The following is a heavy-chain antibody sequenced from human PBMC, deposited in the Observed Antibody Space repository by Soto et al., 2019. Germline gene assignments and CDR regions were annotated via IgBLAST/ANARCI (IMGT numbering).Heavy chain of an antibody. V-gene: IGHV1-18*01. Sequence: PSVKVSCKASGYTFTSYGISWVRQAPGQGLEWMGWISAYNGNTNYAQKLQGRVTMTTDTSTSTAYMELRSLRSDDTAVYYCARDPSYYDSRGYYLDLWGQGTLVTVSS. CDR1: GYTFTSYG. CDR3: ARDPSYYDSRGYYLDL. J-gene: IGHJ4*02. CDR2: ISAYNGNT. D-gene: IGHD3-22*01.